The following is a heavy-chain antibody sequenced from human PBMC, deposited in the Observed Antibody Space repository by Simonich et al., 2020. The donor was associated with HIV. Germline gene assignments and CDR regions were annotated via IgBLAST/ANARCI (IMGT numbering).Heavy chain of an antibody. CDR1: GFTFSSYS. CDR3: AGDGRKGSSTSCSDY. CDR2: ISSSSSYI. J-gene: IGHJ4*02. D-gene: IGHD2-2*01. V-gene: IGHV3-21*01. Sequence: EVQLVESGGGLVKPGGSLRLSCAASGFTFSSYSMNWVRQAPGKWLEWVSSISSSSSYIYYADSVKGRFTSSRDKAKNSLDPQMNGLRTEDTAVYYCAGDGRKGSSTSCSDYWGQGTLVTVSS.